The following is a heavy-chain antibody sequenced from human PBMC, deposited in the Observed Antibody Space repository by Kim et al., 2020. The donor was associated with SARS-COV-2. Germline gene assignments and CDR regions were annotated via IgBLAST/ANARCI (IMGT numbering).Heavy chain of an antibody. D-gene: IGHD3-10*01. J-gene: IGHJ4*02. Sequence: YTDSVKSRFTISRDNAKNSLYLHMNSLGAEDTALYYCAKNYGSGSYYFDYWGQGTLVTVSS. CDR3: AKNYGSGSYYFDY. V-gene: IGHV3-9*01.